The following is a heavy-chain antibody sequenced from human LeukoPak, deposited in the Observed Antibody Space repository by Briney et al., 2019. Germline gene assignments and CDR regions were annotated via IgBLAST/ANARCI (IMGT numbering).Heavy chain of an antibody. D-gene: IGHD1-26*01. J-gene: IGHJ4*02. Sequence: GGTLRLSCAASGFTFSSFGMTWVRQAPGKGLEWVSAITRSGGSTYYRDSVKGRFTISRDNSKNTVYLQMNSLRAEDTAVYYCARAEWEQLRWGIDYWGQGSLVTVSS. CDR1: GFTFSSFG. CDR2: ITRSGGST. V-gene: IGHV3-23*01. CDR3: ARAEWEQLRWGIDY.